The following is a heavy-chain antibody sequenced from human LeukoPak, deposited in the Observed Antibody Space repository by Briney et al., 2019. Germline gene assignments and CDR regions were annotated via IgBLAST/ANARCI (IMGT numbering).Heavy chain of an antibody. CDR1: GYTFTGYY. D-gene: IGHD2-2*01. V-gene: IGHV1-2*04. CDR2: INPNSGGT. Sequence: ASVKVSCKASGYTFTGYYMHWVRQAPGQGLEWMGWINPNSGGTNYAQKFQGWVTMTRDASISTAYMELSRLRSDDTAVYYCARERAPALECSSSSLPPGGSGNWFDPWGQGTLVTVSS. CDR3: ARERAPALECSSSSLPPGGSGNWFDP. J-gene: IGHJ5*02.